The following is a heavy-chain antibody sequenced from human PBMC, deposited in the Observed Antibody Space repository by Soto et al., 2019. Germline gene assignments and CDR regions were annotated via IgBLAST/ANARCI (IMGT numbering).Heavy chain of an antibody. Sequence: TLSLTCIVSGESISSSSYYWGWIRQPPGKGLEWIGSIYYSGRTYYNPSFKSRVTISIDTSKNQFSLKLNSVTATDTAVYYCARQRTTVVTQAYFDHWGQGALVTVSS. J-gene: IGHJ4*02. CDR1: GESISSSSYY. V-gene: IGHV4-39*01. CDR3: ARQRTTVVTQAYFDH. D-gene: IGHD2-21*02. CDR2: IYYSGRT.